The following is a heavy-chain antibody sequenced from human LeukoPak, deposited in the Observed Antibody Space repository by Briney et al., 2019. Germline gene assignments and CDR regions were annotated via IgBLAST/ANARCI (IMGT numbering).Heavy chain of an antibody. Sequence: GASVKVSCKASGCTFTGYYMHWVRQAPGQGLEWMGWINPNSGGTNYAQKFQGRVTMTRDTSISTAYMELSRLRSDDTAVYYCARDPTGYYYMDVWGKGTTVTVSS. CDR2: INPNSGGT. J-gene: IGHJ6*03. V-gene: IGHV1-2*02. CDR1: GCTFTGYY. D-gene: IGHD4-17*01. CDR3: ARDPTGYYYMDV.